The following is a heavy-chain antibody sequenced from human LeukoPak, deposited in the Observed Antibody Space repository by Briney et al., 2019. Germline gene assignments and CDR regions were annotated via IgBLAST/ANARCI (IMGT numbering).Heavy chain of an antibody. CDR2: IYYSGST. J-gene: IGHJ3*02. V-gene: IGHV4-59*01. D-gene: IGHD3-22*01. Sequence: SETLSLTCTVSGGSISSYYWSWIRQPPGKGLEWIRYIYYSGSTNYNPSFKSRVTISVDTSKNQFSLKLSSVTAADTAVYYCARGSSSENNYYDSSGYYSDAFDIWGQGTMVTVSS. CDR1: GGSISSYY. CDR3: ARGSSSENNYYDSSGYYSDAFDI.